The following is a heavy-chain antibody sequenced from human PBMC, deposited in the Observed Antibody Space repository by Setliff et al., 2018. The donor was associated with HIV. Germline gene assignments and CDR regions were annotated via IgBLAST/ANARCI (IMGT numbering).Heavy chain of an antibody. CDR3: TTDRVTDFSHYYFDY. CDR2: IKTISDGATT. D-gene: IGHD2-21*02. V-gene: IGHV3-15*01. Sequence: GGSLRLSCAASGFTFSDAWMSWVRQAPGKGLEWIGRIKTISDGATTDYTTPVKGRFTISRDDSNNSLYLQMNSLKTEDTAMYYCTTDRVTDFSHYYFDYWGQGTLVTVSS. CDR1: GFTFSDAW. J-gene: IGHJ4*02.